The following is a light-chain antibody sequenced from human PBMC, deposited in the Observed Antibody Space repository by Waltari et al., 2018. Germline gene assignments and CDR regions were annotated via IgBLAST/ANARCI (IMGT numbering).Light chain of an antibody. CDR1: SSDVGNHNL. Sequence: QSALTQPASVSGSPGQSITISCTGTSSDVGNHNLVSWYQQYPGKAPKVMIYDNNRRTSWVSDRFSGSKSGNTASLTISGVQAEDEADYYCCSYAGSYTWVFGGGTKLTVL. CDR3: CSYAGSYTWV. CDR2: DNN. V-gene: IGLV2-23*01. J-gene: IGLJ3*02.